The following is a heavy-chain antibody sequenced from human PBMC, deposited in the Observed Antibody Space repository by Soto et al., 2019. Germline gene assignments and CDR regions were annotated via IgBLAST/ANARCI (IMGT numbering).Heavy chain of an antibody. CDR2: ISSSGGST. CDR3: ATRAAAGTLHY. CDR1: GFTFSSFA. V-gene: IGHV3-23*01. Sequence: GSLRLSCAASGFTFSSFAMTWGRQAPGKGLEWVSAISSSGGSTYYADSVKGRFTISRDNSKNTLYVQMNSLRAEDTAVYYCATRAAAGTLHYWGQGTLVTVSS. D-gene: IGHD6-13*01. J-gene: IGHJ4*02.